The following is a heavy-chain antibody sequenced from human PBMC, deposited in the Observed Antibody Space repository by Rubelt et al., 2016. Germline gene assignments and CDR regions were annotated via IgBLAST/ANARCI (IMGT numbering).Heavy chain of an antibody. V-gene: IGHV4-38-2*02. Sequence: QVQLQESGPGLVKPSETLSLTCTVSGYSISSGYYWGWIRQPPGKGLEWIGSIYHSGSNYYNPSLKSRVTISVDTSKNQFSLKLSSVTAADTAVYYCAREWIAAANNPYGMDVWGQGTTVTVSS. D-gene: IGHD6-13*01. CDR1: GYSISSGYY. J-gene: IGHJ6*02. CDR3: AREWIAAANNPYGMDV. CDR2: IYHSGSN.